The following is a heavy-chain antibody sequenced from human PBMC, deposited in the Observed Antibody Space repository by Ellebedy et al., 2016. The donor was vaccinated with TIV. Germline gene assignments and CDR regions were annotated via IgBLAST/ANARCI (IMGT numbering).Heavy chain of an antibody. J-gene: IGHJ4*02. Sequence: AASVKVSCKASGGTFSSYAISWVRQAPGQGLEWMGRIIPILGIANYAQKFQGRVTITADKSTSTAYMELSSMRSEDTAVYYCARMFGIGGSYEDYWGQGTLVTVSS. CDR3: ARMFGIGGSYEDY. V-gene: IGHV1-69*04. D-gene: IGHD1-26*01. CDR1: GGTFSSYA. CDR2: IIPILGIA.